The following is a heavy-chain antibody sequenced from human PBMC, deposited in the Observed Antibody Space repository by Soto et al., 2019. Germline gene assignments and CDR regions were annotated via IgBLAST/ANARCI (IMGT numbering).Heavy chain of an antibody. D-gene: IGHD1-26*01. CDR2: IYYSGST. J-gene: IGHJ1*01. Sequence: SETLSLTCTFSGGSIKSYYWSLIRQPPGKGLEWIGYIYYSGSTYYNPSLKSRVTISVDTSKNQFSLKLSSVTAADTAVYYCARPRSGSYYTPEYFQHWGQGTLVTVSS. CDR1: GGSIKSYY. CDR3: ARPRSGSYYTPEYFQH. V-gene: IGHV4-59*08.